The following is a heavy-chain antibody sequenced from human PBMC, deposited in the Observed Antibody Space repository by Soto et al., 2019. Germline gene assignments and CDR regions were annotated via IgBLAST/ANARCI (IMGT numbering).Heavy chain of an antibody. D-gene: IGHD3-10*01. CDR3: ARATYGSGSLIDY. Sequence: ASVKVSCKASGGTFSSYTISWVRQAPGQGLEWMGRIIPILGIANYAQKFQGRVTITADKSTSTAYMELSSLRSEDTAVYYCARATYGSGSLIDYWGQGTLVTVSS. CDR2: IIPILGIA. V-gene: IGHV1-69*02. J-gene: IGHJ4*02. CDR1: GGTFSSYT.